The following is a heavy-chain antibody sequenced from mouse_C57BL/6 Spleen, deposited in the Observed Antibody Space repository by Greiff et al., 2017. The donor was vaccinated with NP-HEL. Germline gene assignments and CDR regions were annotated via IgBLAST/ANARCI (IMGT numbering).Heavy chain of an antibody. D-gene: IGHD2-5*01. CDR2: FYPGSGSI. Sequence: QVQLKQSGAELVKPGASVKLSCKASGYTFTEYTIHWVKQRSGQGLEWIGRFYPGSGSIKYNEKFKDKATLTADKSSSTVYMELSRLTSEDSAVYFCARHEDRAYYSNYVLGYWGQGTTLTVSS. CDR3: ARHEDRAYYSNYVLGY. V-gene: IGHV1-62-2*01. CDR1: GYTFTEYT. J-gene: IGHJ2*01.